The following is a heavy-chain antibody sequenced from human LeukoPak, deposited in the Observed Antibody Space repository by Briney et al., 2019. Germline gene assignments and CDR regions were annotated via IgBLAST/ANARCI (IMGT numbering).Heavy chain of an antibody. D-gene: IGHD3-3*01. CDR1: GGTFSSYA. CDR3: AREIRVGGITIFGVVPTRMDV. J-gene: IGHJ6*04. V-gene: IGHV1-69*05. CDR2: IIPIFGTA. Sequence: SVKVSCKASGGTFSSYAISWVRQAPGQGLEWMGGIIPIFGTANYAQKFQGRVTITTDESTSTAYMELSSLRSADTAVYYCAREIRVGGITIFGVVPTRMDVWGKGTTVTVSS.